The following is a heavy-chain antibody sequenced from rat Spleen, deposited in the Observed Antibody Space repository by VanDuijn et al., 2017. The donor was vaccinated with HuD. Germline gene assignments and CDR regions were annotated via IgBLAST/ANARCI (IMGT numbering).Heavy chain of an antibody. V-gene: IGHV5-29*01. CDR1: GFTFSDYY. CDR3: TRGSSGYGY. CDR2: ISSDGSST. J-gene: IGHJ2*01. Sequence: EVQLVESDGGLVQPGRSLKLSCAASGFTFSDYYMAWVRQAPAKGLAWVATISSDGSSTYYRDTVKGRFTISRDNAKSTLYLQMDSLRSEDTATYYCTRGSSGYGYWGQGVMVTVSS. D-gene: IGHD4-3*01.